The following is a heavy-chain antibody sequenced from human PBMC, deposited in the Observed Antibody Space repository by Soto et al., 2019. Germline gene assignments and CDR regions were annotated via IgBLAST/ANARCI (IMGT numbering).Heavy chain of an antibody. J-gene: IGHJ4*02. V-gene: IGHV3-66*01. CDR3: TREGYRYRFLIGIDS. CDR2: IFTSGTT. Sequence: EVQLVESGGGLVQPGGSLRLSCAASGFTVSNNHLSWVRQAPGKGLEWVSVIFTSGTTFYAESVKGRFTISRDTSKNTVSLQMNSLRVEDTGLYYCTREGYRYRFLIGIDSWGQGALVSVSS. D-gene: IGHD5-18*01. CDR1: GFTVSNNH.